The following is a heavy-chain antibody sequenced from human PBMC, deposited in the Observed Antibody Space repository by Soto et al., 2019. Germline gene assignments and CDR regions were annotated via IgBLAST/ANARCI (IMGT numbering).Heavy chain of an antibody. V-gene: IGHV4-59*01. CDR3: ARGRDGYTFDY. CDR2: IYYSGST. CDR1: GGSISSYY. Sequence: SETLSLTCTVSGGSISSYYWSWIRQPPGKGLEWIGYIYYSGSTNYNPSLKSRVTISVDTSKNQFSLKLSSVTAADTAVYYCARGRDGYTFDYWGQGTLVTVSS. J-gene: IGHJ4*02. D-gene: IGHD5-12*01.